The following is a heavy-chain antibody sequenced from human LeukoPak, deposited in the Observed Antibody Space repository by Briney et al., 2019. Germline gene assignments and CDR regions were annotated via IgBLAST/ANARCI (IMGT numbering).Heavy chain of an antibody. J-gene: IGHJ6*02. CDR1: GFTFSSYA. Sequence: PGGSLRLSCAASGFTFSSYAMSWVRQGPGEGLEWVSAISVGGGSTNYADSVKGRFTISRDNSKNTLYLQINSLRVEDTAVYYCAKGCSRGITSHYYYYGMDVWGQGTTVTVSS. CDR3: AKGCSRGITSHYYYYGMDV. D-gene: IGHD2-2*01. CDR2: ISVGGGST. V-gene: IGHV3-23*01.